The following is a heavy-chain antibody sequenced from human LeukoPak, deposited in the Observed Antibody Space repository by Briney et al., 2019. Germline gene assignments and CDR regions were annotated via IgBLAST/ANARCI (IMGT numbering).Heavy chain of an antibody. CDR3: IRDHGLGV. Sequence: TGGSLRLSCAASGFTFSNYWMSWVRQAPGKGLMWVSQINSDGSATSCADPVKGRCTISRDNAKNMLYLEMNSLRVEDTAVYFCIRDHGLGVWGQGTTVTVSS. CDR2: INSDGSAT. CDR1: GFTFSNYW. J-gene: IGHJ6*02. V-gene: IGHV3-74*01.